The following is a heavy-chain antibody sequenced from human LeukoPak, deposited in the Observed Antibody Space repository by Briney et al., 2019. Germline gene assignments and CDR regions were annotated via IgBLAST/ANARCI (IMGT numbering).Heavy chain of an antibody. D-gene: IGHD3-16*02. V-gene: IGHV1-46*01. CDR2: INPSGGST. CDR1: GYIFTSYY. J-gene: IGHJ4*02. CDR3: ARGSGSGVSYPFDY. Sequence: ASVKVSCKASGYIFTSYYMHWVRQAPGQGLEWMGIINPSGGSTSYVQKFQGRVTMTRDTSTRTVYMELSRLRSEDTAVYYCARGSGSGVSYPFDYWGQGTLVTVSS.